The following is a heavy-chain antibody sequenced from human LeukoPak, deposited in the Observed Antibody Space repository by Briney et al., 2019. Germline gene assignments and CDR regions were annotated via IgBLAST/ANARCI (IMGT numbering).Heavy chain of an antibody. V-gene: IGHV4-38-2*02. Sequence: KPSETLSLTCTVSGYSISSGYYWGWIRKPPGKGPESIGSIYHSGSTYYNPSLKSRVTISVDTSKNQFSLKLSSVTAADTAVYYCAKIHCSGGSCYVFWYFDLWGRGTLVTVSS. D-gene: IGHD2-15*01. CDR2: IYHSGST. CDR3: AKIHCSGGSCYVFWYFDL. CDR1: GYSISSGYY. J-gene: IGHJ2*01.